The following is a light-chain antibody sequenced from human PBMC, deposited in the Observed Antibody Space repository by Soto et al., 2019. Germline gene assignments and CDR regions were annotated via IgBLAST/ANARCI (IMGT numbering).Light chain of an antibody. V-gene: IGLV2-18*02. Sequence: QSVLTQPPSVSGSPGQSVAISCTGTSSDVGGSNGVSWYQQPPGTAPKLMIYDVSNRPSGVPDRFSGSKSGNTASLTISGLQVEDEDDYYCSSHTSSTLYDFETVPKVTV. CDR3: SSHTSSTLYD. CDR2: DVS. J-gene: IGLJ1*01. CDR1: SSDVGGSNG.